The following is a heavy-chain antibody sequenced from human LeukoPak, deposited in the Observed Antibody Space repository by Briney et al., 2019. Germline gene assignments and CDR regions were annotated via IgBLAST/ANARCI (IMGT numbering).Heavy chain of an antibody. J-gene: IGHJ6*02. CDR3: ARAPSSGSYSSVYYYGMDV. D-gene: IGHD1-26*01. CDR2: IWSTGTSA. Sequence: GGSLRLSCAASGFTFSSYAMHWVRQAPGKGLEWVTMIWSTGTSAFYADSVRGRFTISRDNFKNTLYLQMNSLRAEDTAVYYCARAPSSGSYSSVYYYGMDVWGQGTTVTVSS. CDR1: GFTFSSYA. V-gene: IGHV3-33*08.